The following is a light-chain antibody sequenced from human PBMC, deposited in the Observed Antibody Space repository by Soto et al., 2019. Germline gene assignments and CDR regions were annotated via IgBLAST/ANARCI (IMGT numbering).Light chain of an antibody. J-gene: IGKJ1*01. V-gene: IGKV3-15*01. Sequence: EIVLTQSLGTLSLSPGERVTLSCRASQSVSSNLAWYQQKPGQAPRLLIYGASTRATGIPDRFSGSGSGTEFTLTISSLQSEDLAVYDCQQYKNWPGWTGGQETKVEIK. CDR3: QQYKNWPGWT. CDR2: GAS. CDR1: QSVSSN.